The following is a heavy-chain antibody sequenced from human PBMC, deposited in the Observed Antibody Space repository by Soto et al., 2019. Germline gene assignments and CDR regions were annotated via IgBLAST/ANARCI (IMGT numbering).Heavy chain of an antibody. Sequence: GRPLRLPYAASEFTSRSYDMHWVRQTTGKGLEWVSAIGTAGDTYYPGSVKGRFTISRENAKNSLYLQMNSLRAGDTAVYYCARAQPNSLYCSSTSCYRNLAGYYYYGMDVWGQGTTVTVSS. D-gene: IGHD2-2*01. V-gene: IGHV3-13*04. CDR2: IGTAGDT. CDR3: ARAQPNSLYCSSTSCYRNLAGYYYYGMDV. CDR1: EFTSRSYD. J-gene: IGHJ6*02.